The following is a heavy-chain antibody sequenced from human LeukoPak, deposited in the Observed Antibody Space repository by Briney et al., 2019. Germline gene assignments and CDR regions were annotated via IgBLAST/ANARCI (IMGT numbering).Heavy chain of an antibody. CDR1: GFTFSDYG. V-gene: IGHV3-30*02. CDR2: IRYDGTSK. J-gene: IGHJ5*02. Sequence: GGSLRLSCAASGFTFSDYGLHWVRQAPGKGLEWVAFIRYDGTSKYYADSVKGRFTISRDNSKDTLFLQMNSLRAEDTALYYCAKLPRSSGLPSSWGQGTLVTVSS. CDR3: AKLPRSSGLPSS. D-gene: IGHD3-22*01.